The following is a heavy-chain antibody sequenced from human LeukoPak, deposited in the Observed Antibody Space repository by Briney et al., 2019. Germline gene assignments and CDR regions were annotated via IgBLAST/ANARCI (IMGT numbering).Heavy chain of an antibody. Sequence: GRSLRLSCAASGFTFSSYGMHWVRQAPGKGLEWVAVISYDGSNKYYADSVKGRFTISRDNSKNTLYLQMNSLRAEDTAVYYCAREAWGYDYFDYWGQGTLVTVSS. J-gene: IGHJ4*02. CDR2: ISYDGSNK. CDR1: GFTFSSYG. D-gene: IGHD5-12*01. CDR3: AREAWGYDYFDY. V-gene: IGHV3-30*03.